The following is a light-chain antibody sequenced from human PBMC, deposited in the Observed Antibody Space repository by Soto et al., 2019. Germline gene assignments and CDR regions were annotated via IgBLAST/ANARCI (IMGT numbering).Light chain of an antibody. CDR3: QSYDSSLSRV. CDR1: SSKIGAGYD. V-gene: IGLV1-40*01. CDR2: GNS. Sequence: QSVLTQPPSVSGAPGQRVTISCPGSSSKIGAGYDVHWYQQLPGTAPKLLIYGNSNRPSGVPDRFSGSKSGTSASLAITGLQAEDEADYYCQSYDSSLSRVFGTGTKVTVL. J-gene: IGLJ1*01.